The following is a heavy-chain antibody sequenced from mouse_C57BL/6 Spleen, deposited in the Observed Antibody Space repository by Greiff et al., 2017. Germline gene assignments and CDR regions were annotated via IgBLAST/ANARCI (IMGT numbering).Heavy chain of an antibody. CDR3: ARDRGYGSSFDY. Sequence: EVQLVESGGGLVKPGGSLKLSCAASGFTFSSYAMSWVRQTPEKRLEWVATISDGGSYTYYPDNLKGRFTISRDNAKNNLYLQMSHLKSEDTAMYYCARDRGYGSSFDYWGQGTTLTVSS. V-gene: IGHV5-4*01. CDR2: ISDGGSYT. CDR1: GFTFSSYA. D-gene: IGHD1-1*01. J-gene: IGHJ2*01.